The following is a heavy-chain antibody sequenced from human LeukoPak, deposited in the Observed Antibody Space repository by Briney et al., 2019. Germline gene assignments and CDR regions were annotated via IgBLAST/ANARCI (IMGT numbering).Heavy chain of an antibody. CDR2: SNPTSGST. J-gene: IGHJ4*02. Sequence: ASVKVSCKTSGYTFTGYYMHWVRQAPGQGLEWMGWSNPTSGSTNYAQNFQGRVTMTRDTSISTAYMELSRLTSDDTAVYYCARGPGGGYDWLGYWGQGTLVTVSP. D-gene: IGHD5-12*01. V-gene: IGHV1-2*02. CDR3: ARGPGGGYDWLGY. CDR1: GYTFTGYY.